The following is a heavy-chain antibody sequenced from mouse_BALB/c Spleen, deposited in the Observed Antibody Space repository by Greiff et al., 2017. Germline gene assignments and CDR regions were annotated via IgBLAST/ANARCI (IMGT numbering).Heavy chain of an antibody. Sequence: DVKLVESGGGLVQPGGSLRLSCATSGFTFTDYYMSWVRQPPGKALEWLGFIRNKANGYTTEYSASVKGRFTISRDNSQSILYLQMNTLRAEDSATYYCAREGGNYGPFAYWGQGTLVTVSA. CDR1: GFTFTDYY. CDR3: AREGGNYGPFAY. CDR2: IRNKANGYTT. J-gene: IGHJ3*01. D-gene: IGHD2-1*01. V-gene: IGHV7-3*02.